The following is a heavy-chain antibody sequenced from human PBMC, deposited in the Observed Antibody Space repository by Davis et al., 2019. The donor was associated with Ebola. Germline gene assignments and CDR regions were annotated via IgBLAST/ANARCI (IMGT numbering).Heavy chain of an antibody. J-gene: IGHJ4*02. D-gene: IGHD3-22*01. CDR2: LSSGSTYI. V-gene: IGHV3-21*04. CDR3: ARDRPPYYYDSSGPFDY. Sequence: GESLKISCAATGFTFSRNWMSWVRQAPGKGLEWVSSLSSGSTYIYYADSVKGRFTISRDNAKNSLYLQMNSLRAEDTAVYYCARDRPPYYYDSSGPFDYWGQGTLVTVSS. CDR1: GFTFSRNW.